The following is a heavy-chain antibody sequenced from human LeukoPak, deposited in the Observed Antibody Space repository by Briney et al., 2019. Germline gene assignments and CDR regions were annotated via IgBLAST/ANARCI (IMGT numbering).Heavy chain of an antibody. J-gene: IGHJ3*02. V-gene: IGHV3-64*01. CDR3: ARDLGYSYGHAFDI. CDR1: GFTFSSYG. Sequence: GGSLRLSCAASGFTFSSYGMNWVRQAPGKGLEYVSAISSNGGSTYYANSVKGRFTISRDNSKNTLYLQMGSLRAEDMAVYYCARDLGYSYGHAFDIWGQGTMVTVSS. CDR2: ISSNGGST. D-gene: IGHD5-18*01.